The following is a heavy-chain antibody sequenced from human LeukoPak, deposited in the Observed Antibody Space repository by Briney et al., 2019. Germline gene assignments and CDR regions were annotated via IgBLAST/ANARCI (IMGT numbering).Heavy chain of an antibody. CDR2: IWYDGSNK. J-gene: IGHJ3*02. CDR3: AKEGPHSGSYPDAFDI. Sequence: GRSLRLSCAPSGFTFSSYGMHWVRQAPGKGLEWVTVIWYDGSNKYYADSVKGRFTISRDNSKNTLYLQMNSLRAEDTAVYYCAKEGPHSGSYPDAFDIWGQGTMVTVSS. CDR1: GFTFSSYG. V-gene: IGHV3-33*06. D-gene: IGHD1-26*01.